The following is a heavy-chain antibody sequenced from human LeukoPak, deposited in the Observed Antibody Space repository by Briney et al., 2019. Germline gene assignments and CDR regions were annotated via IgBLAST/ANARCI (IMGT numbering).Heavy chain of an antibody. Sequence: GGSLRLSCAASGFTFDTYGMNWVRQAPGKGLEWVSTITGSVSNTYYADSVKGRFTISRDNSKNTLYLQMNSLRVEDTAVYYCTKVDPYDFWSGYWGQGTLVTVSS. CDR1: GFTFDTYG. J-gene: IGHJ4*02. CDR2: ITGSVSNT. V-gene: IGHV3-23*01. D-gene: IGHD3-3*01. CDR3: TKVDPYDFWSGY.